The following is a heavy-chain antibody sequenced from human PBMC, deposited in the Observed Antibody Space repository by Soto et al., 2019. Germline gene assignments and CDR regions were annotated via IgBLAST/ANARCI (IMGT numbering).Heavy chain of an antibody. CDR3: AREGPAPYYYYGMDV. Sequence: QVQLVQSRGEVKKPGASVKVSCKPSGYSFTTYGISWVRQAPGQGLEWMGWISGYNGNTNYEQKFQGRVTMTIDTATNTAYMELRSLRSDDTAVYYCAREGPAPYYYYGMDVWGQGSTVTVSS. V-gene: IGHV1-18*01. CDR2: ISGYNGNT. J-gene: IGHJ6*02. CDR1: GYSFTTYG.